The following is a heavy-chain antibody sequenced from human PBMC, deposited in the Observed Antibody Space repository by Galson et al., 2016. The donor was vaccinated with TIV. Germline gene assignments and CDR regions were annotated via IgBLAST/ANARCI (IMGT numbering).Heavy chain of an antibody. D-gene: IGHD3-22*01. CDR2: IYSSGTT. CDR1: GDSISSGNYN. J-gene: IGHJ3*02. CDR3: ARVGGRMPMLVPLNPFDI. Sequence: TLSLTCSVSGDSISSGNYNWNWIRQPAGKGLEWIGHIYSSGTTSYDPSLKSRVTISIDTSKNSFSLRLNSVTAADTAVYYCARVGGRMPMLVPLNPFDIWGQGTQAIVSS. V-gene: IGHV4-61*09.